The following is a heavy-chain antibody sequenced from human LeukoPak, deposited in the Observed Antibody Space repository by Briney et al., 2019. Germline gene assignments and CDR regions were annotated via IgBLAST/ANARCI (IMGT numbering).Heavy chain of an antibody. CDR3: ANCPEVTSPFDY. CDR2: ISGSGGST. Sequence: GGSLRLSCAASGFTVSSNYMSWVRQAPGKGLEWVSAISGSGGSTYYADSVKGRFTISRDNSKNTLYLQMNSLRAEDTAVYYCANCPEVTSPFDYWGQGTLVTVSS. D-gene: IGHD4-17*01. J-gene: IGHJ4*02. CDR1: GFTVSSNY. V-gene: IGHV3-23*01.